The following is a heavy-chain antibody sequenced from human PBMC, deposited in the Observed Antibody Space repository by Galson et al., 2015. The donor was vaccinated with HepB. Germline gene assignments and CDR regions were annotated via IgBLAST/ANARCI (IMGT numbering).Heavy chain of an antibody. CDR2: IIPLFGTP. CDR3: TTAAYGGYPNY. CDR1: GGTFNNYS. Sequence: SVKVSCKASGGTFNNYSINWVRQAPGQGLEWMGRIIPLFGTPNYAQRFQGRVTFTADKSTTTAYMELRSLKIEDTAVYYCTTAAYGGYPNYWGPGALVAVSS. V-gene: IGHV1-69*08. J-gene: IGHJ4*02. D-gene: IGHD5-12*01.